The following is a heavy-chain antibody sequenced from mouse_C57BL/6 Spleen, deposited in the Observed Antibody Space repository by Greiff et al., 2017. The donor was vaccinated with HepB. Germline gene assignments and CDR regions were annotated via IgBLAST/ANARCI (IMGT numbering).Heavy chain of an antibody. J-gene: IGHJ2*01. CDR1: GFTFSSYA. V-gene: IGHV5-4*01. CDR3: ARADYYGSRYYFDY. Sequence: EVQLVESGGGLVKPGGSLKLSCAASGFTFSSYAMSWVRQTPEKRLEWVATISDGGSYTYYPDNVKGRFTISRDNAKNNLYLQMSHLKSEDTAMYYCARADYYGSRYYFDYWDQGTTLTVSS. CDR2: ISDGGSYT. D-gene: IGHD1-1*01.